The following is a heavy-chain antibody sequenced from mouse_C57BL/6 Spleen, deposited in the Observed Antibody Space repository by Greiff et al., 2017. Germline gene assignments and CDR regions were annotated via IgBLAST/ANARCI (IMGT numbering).Heavy chain of an antibody. CDR2: IYPGDGDT. CDR1: GYAFSSSW. V-gene: IGHV1-82*01. CDR3: ARAGVYYGTYWYFEV. Sequence: QVQLQQSGPELVKPGASVKISCKASGYAFSSSWMNWVKQRPGKGPEWIGRIYPGDGDTNYNGKFKGKATLTADKSSSTAYMQLSSLTSEDSAVYFCARAGVYYGTYWYFEVWGTGTTVTVSS. D-gene: IGHD1-1*01. J-gene: IGHJ1*03.